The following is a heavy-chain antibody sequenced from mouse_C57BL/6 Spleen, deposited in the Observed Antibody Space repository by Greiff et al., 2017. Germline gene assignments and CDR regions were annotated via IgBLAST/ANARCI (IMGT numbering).Heavy chain of an antibody. V-gene: IGHV5-12*01. CDR3: ARAYYGSPFDY. CDR2: ISNGGGST. CDR1: GFTFSDYY. J-gene: IGHJ2*01. D-gene: IGHD1-1*01. Sequence: EVMLVESGGGLVQPGGSLKLSCAASGFTFSDYYMYWVRQTPEKRLEWVAYISNGGGSTYYPDTVKGRFTISRDNAKNTLYLQMSRLKSEDTAMYYCARAYYGSPFDYWGQGTTLTVSS.